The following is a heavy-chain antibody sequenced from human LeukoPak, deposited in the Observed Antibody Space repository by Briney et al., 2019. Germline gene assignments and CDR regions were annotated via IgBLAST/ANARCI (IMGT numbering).Heavy chain of an antibody. D-gene: IGHD6-19*01. Sequence: GSLRLSCAASGFIFNSYGFHWVRQAPGKGLEWVAVISYDGSNKYYADSVKGRFIISRDSSKNTLYLQMNSLRAEDTAVYYCAKDTSRYSSNYGMDVWGQGTTVTVSS. J-gene: IGHJ6*02. CDR3: AKDTSRYSSNYGMDV. V-gene: IGHV3-30*18. CDR2: ISYDGSNK. CDR1: GFIFNSYG.